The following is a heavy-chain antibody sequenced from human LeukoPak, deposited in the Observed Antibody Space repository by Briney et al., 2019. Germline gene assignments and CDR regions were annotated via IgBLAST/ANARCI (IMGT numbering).Heavy chain of an antibody. D-gene: IGHD3-22*01. CDR3: ASATYYYDSSGYYYLPFDY. CDR2: ISSSGSTI. CDR1: GFTFSSYE. J-gene: IGHJ4*02. Sequence: GGSLRLSCAASGFTFSSYEMNWVRQAPGKGLEWVSYISSSGSTIYYADSVKGRFTISRDNAKNSLYLQMNSLRAEDTAVYYCASATYYYDSSGYYYLPFDYWGQGTLVTVST. V-gene: IGHV3-48*03.